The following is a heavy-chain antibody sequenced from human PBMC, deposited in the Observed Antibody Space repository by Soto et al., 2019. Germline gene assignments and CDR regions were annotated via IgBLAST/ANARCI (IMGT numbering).Heavy chain of an antibody. D-gene: IGHD6-6*01. CDR3: TRVRIYAEDSGRPFDI. V-gene: IGHV3-72*01. Sequence: EVQLVESGGGLVQPGGSLRLSCAASGFTFSDHYMDWVRQAPGKGLEWVGGIRNKANSYSTQYAASVKGRLTISRDDSRTSLSLQMNSLKTEDTAVYYCTRVRIYAEDSGRPFDIWGHGTVVTVSS. J-gene: IGHJ3*02. CDR2: IRNKANSYST. CDR1: GFTFSDHY.